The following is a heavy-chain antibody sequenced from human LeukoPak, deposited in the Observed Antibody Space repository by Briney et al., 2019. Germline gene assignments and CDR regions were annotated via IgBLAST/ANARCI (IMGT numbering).Heavy chain of an antibody. Sequence: GRSLRLSFAASGFTFSTYWMSWARQDPGRRREWVANIKPDGSGEYYVDSVKRRLTISRHNANKSLYLQMNSLRVEDTALYYCARDHDVPSAGSDFWGQGTLVTVSS. CDR1: GFTFSTYW. CDR3: ARDHDVPSAGSDF. D-gene: IGHD6-13*01. V-gene: IGHV3-7*01. J-gene: IGHJ4*02. CDR2: IKPDGSGE.